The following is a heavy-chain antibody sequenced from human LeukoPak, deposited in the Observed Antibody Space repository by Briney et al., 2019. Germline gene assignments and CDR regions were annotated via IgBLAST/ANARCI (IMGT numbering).Heavy chain of an antibody. Sequence: SETLSLTCTVSGDSISSSYWSWIRQPAGKGLEWIGRIYISGYTNYNPSLKSRVTMSVDTSKNQFSLNVGSVTAADTAVYYCARDCSGGSCYEGVLDNWGQGTLVTVSS. CDR3: ARDCSGGSCYEGVLDN. CDR1: GDSISSSY. CDR2: IYISGYT. V-gene: IGHV4-4*07. D-gene: IGHD2-15*01. J-gene: IGHJ4*02.